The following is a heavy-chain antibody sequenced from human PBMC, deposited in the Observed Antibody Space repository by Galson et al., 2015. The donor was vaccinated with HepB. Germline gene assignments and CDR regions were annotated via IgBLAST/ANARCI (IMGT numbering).Heavy chain of an antibody. D-gene: IGHD3-10*01. V-gene: IGHV3-7*01. J-gene: IGHJ3*02. CDR2: IKQDGSEK. CDR1: AFTFGSYW. CDR3: AREVVRGVVRLDAFDI. Sequence: SLRLSCAASAFTFGSYWMTWVRQAPGKGLEWVANIKQDGSEKYYVDSVKGRFTISRDNAKNSLYLQMNSLRAEDTAVYYCAREVVRGVVRLDAFDIWGQGTMVTVSS.